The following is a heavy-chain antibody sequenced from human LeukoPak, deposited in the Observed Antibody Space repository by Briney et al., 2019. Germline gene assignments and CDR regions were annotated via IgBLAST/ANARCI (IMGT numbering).Heavy chain of an antibody. J-gene: IGHJ4*02. CDR2: ISSSSSYI. D-gene: IGHD2-2*01. V-gene: IGHV3-21*01. Sequence: TGGSLRLSCAASGFTFSSYSMNWVRQAPGKGLEWVSSISSSSSYIYYADSVKGRFTISRDNAKNSLYLQMNSLRAEDTAVYYCARVWDIVVVPAALDYWGQGTLVTVSS. CDR1: GFTFSSYS. CDR3: ARVWDIVVVPAALDY.